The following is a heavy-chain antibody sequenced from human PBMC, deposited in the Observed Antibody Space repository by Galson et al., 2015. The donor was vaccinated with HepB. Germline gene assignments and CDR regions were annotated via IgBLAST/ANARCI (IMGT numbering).Heavy chain of an antibody. J-gene: IGHJ4*02. V-gene: IGHV3-21*01. CDR2: IRPANANF. CDR1: GFDFSSYT. Sequence: SLRLSCAASGFDFSSYTMNWVRLAPGKGLEWISSIRPANANFYYAESLTGRFTVSRDDAKKSLYLEMNSLRAADTALYYCARYNSTSSAFDYWGQGTLVTVSS. CDR3: ARYNSTSSAFDY. D-gene: IGHD6-6*01.